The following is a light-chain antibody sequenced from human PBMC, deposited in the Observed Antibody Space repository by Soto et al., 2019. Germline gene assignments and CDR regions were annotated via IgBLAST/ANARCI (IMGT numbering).Light chain of an antibody. CDR3: CSYAGSYTYVV. V-gene: IGLV1-44*01. CDR1: SSNIGSNT. CDR2: SNN. J-gene: IGLJ2*01. Sequence: QSVLTQPPSASGTPGQRVTISCSGSSSNIGSNTVNWYQQLPGTAPKVLMYSNNQRPSGVPDRFSGSKSGTSASLAISGLQSEDEADYYCCSYAGSYTYVVFGGGTKLTVL.